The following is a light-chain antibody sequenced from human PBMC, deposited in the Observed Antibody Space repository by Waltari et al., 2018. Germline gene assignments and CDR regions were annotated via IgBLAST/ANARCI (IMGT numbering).Light chain of an antibody. CDR2: YDR. J-gene: IGLJ1*01. Sequence: SYVVTQPPSVSVAPGETATLTCGGDNLGTDSVHWYQQKAGQAPVLVIFYDRDRPSGIPDRFSGSNSGNTATLTISRVEAGDEARYYCHVWHPHVDPGVFGTGTEVTVL. CDR3: HVWHPHVDPGV. V-gene: IGLV3-21*04. CDR1: NLGTDS.